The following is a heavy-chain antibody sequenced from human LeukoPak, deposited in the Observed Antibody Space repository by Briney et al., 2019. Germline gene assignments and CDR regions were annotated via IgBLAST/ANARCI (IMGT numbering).Heavy chain of an antibody. Sequence: ASVKVSCKASGYTFTSYGISWVRQAPGQGLEWMGWISAYNGNTNYAQKLQGRVTMTTDTSTSTAYMELGSLRSDDTAVYYCARADRYCSTTSCPPDFDYWGQGTLVTVSS. V-gene: IGHV1-18*01. CDR3: ARADRYCSTTSCPPDFDY. CDR2: ISAYNGNT. D-gene: IGHD2-2*01. CDR1: GYTFTSYG. J-gene: IGHJ4*02.